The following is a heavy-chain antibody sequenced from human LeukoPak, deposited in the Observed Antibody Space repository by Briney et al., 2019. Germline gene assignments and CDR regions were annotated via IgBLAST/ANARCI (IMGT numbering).Heavy chain of an antibody. J-gene: IGHJ6*02. D-gene: IGHD3-10*01. Sequence: PSETLSLTCTVSGGSISSCYWSWIRQPPGKGLEWIGYIYYSGSTIYNPSLKSRVTISVDTSKNQFSLKLSSVTAADTAVYYCARARTYYYGSGYYYGMDVWGQGTTVTVSS. V-gene: IGHV4-59*01. CDR1: GGSISSCY. CDR2: IYYSGST. CDR3: ARARTYYYGSGYYYGMDV.